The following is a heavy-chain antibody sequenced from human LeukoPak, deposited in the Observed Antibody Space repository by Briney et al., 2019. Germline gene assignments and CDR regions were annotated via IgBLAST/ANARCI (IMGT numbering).Heavy chain of an antibody. CDR1: GGSISGYY. J-gene: IGHJ5*02. CDR2: IYTSGST. CDR3: ARDATGTTAPNWFDP. D-gene: IGHD1-1*01. V-gene: IGHV4-4*07. Sequence: SETLSLTCTVSGGSISGYYWSWIRQPAGKGPEWIGRIYTSGSTNYNPSLKSRVTMSVDTSKNQFSLKLSSVTAADTAVYYCARDATGTTAPNWFDPWGQGTLVTVSS.